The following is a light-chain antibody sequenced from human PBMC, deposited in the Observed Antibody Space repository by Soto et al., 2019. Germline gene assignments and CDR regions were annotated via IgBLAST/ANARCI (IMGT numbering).Light chain of an antibody. J-gene: IGKJ5*01. CDR1: QSISSW. CDR3: QHANRFLST. CDR2: DAS. Sequence: SALCGSVKESRTSTCRASQSISSWLAWYQQKPGKAPKLLIYDASSLESGVPSRFSGSGSGTDFTLTFGSRLPEDPASYYRQHANRFLSTFARGTRLEIK. V-gene: IGKV1-5*01.